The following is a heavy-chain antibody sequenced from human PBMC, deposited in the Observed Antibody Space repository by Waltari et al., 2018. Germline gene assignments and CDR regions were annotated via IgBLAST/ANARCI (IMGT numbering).Heavy chain of an antibody. D-gene: IGHD4-17*01. CDR3: ARGPMLDYGADSGHYYYGLDV. V-gene: IGHV4-34*01. CDR2: ISHGGST. J-gene: IGHJ6*02. Sequence: QVQLQQWGAGLLKPSETLSLTCAVYGESLSDYYWTCTRPPPWAGLEWFGEISHGGSTNYNPSLKSRVTISVDTSKKQFSLKLSSVTAADTAVYYCARGPMLDYGADSGHYYYGLDVWGQGTTVTVSS. CDR1: GESLSDYY.